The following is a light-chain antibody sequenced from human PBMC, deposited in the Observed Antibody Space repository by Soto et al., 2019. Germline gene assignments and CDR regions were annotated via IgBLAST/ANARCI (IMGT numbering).Light chain of an antibody. CDR1: QSVSSN. CDR2: GTS. Sequence: EVVLTQSPDTLSVSPGERATLSCLASQSVSSNLAWYQQKPGQAPRLLIHGTSTRATGVPARFSGSGSGTESTLIISSLQSEDFAVYYCQQYNYWPPSFGPGTKVDI. CDR3: QQYNYWPPS. J-gene: IGKJ3*01. V-gene: IGKV3-15*01.